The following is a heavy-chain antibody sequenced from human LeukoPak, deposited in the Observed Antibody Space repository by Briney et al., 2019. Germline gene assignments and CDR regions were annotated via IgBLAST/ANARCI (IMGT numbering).Heavy chain of an antibody. V-gene: IGHV4-4*02. Sequence: PSETLSHTCAVSGGSISSSHWWSWVRQPPGKGLEWIGEINHSGSTNYNPSLKSRVTISVDTSKNQFSLKLSSVTAADTAVYYCARGLRSSSSKHFQHWGQGTLVTVSS. J-gene: IGHJ1*01. CDR2: INHSGST. D-gene: IGHD6-6*01. CDR3: ARGLRSSSSKHFQH. CDR1: GGSISSSHW.